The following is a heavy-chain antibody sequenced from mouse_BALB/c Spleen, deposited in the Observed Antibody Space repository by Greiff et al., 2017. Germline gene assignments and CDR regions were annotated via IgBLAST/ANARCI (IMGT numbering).Heavy chain of an antibody. J-gene: IGHJ3*01. D-gene: IGHD2-14*01. V-gene: IGHV2-2*02. CDR1: GFSFTSYG. Sequence: QVQLKQSGPGLVQPSQCLSITCTASGFSFTSYGVHWVRQTPGKGLEWLGVIWSGGSTDYNAAFISRLSISKDNSKSQVFFKMSSLQANDTAIYYCARNGDYRYGGFAYWGQGTLVTVSA. CDR3: ARNGDYRYGGFAY. CDR2: IWSGGST.